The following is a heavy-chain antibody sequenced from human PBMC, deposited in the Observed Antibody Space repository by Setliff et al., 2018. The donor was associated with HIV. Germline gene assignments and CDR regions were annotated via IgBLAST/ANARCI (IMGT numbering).Heavy chain of an antibody. CDR1: GGSFSGYY. D-gene: IGHD3-10*01. V-gene: IGHV4-34*01. Sequence: SETLSLTCAVYGGSFSGYYWSWIRQPPGKGLEWIGSIYYSGSTYYNPSLKSRVTISVDTSKNQFSLKLSSVTAADTAVYYCATYADRESNRFDPWGQGILVPVSS. CDR3: ATYADRESNRFDP. J-gene: IGHJ5*02. CDR2: IYYSGST.